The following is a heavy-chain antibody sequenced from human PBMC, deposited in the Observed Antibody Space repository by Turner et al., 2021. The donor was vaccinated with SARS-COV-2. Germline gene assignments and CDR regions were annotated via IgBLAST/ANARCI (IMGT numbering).Heavy chain of an antibody. Sequence: QVQLVESGGGVVQPGRSLRLSCEASGFTFSSYGMHWVRQAPGKGLEWVAVIWYDGSNKYYAASVKGRFTISRDNSKNTLYLQMNSLRAEDTAVYYCARDPNAGYYYMDVWGKGTTVTVSS. CDR3: ARDPNAGYYYMDV. J-gene: IGHJ6*03. V-gene: IGHV3-33*01. D-gene: IGHD2-8*01. CDR1: GFTFSSYG. CDR2: IWYDGSNK.